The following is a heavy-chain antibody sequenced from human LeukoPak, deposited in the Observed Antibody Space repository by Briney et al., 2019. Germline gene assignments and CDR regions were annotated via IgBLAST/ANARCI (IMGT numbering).Heavy chain of an antibody. J-gene: IGHJ4*02. CDR1: GFTVSSNY. CDR2: IYSCGST. CDR3: AKDLEQQLVQNDY. Sequence: PGGSPRLSCAASGFTVSSNYMSWARQAPGKGLEWVSVIYSCGSTYYADSVKGRFTISRDNSKNTLYLQMNSLRAEDTAVYYCAKDLEQQLVQNDYWGQGTLVTVSS. D-gene: IGHD6-13*01. V-gene: IGHV3-66*01.